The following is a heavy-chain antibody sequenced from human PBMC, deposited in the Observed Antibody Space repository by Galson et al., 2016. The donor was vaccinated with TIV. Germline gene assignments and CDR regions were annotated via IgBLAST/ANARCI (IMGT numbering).Heavy chain of an antibody. CDR1: GFRFYSYA. CDR2: IGGTGGST. J-gene: IGHJ4*02. V-gene: IGHV3-23*01. CDR3: AKDRQWIPSSLDY. D-gene: IGHD5-18*01. Sequence: SLRLSCAASGFRFYSYALNWVRQAPGKGLEWVSSIGGTGGSTYYADSVKGRFTISRDSYKDTVYLQMNSLRAEDTAIYFCAKDRQWIPSSLDYWGQGILVTVSS.